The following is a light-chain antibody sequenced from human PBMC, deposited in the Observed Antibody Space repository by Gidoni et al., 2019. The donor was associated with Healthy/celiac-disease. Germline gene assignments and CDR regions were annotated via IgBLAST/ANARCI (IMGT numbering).Light chain of an antibody. Sequence: QSALTQPASVSGSPGQSITISCTGNNSDGGIYDLVSWYQQHPGKAPKLMIYGVIKRPSGVSNRFSGSKSGNAASLTISGLQAEDEADYYGCSYAGSSTFVFGTETKVTVL. V-gene: IGLV2-23*02. CDR1: NSDGGIYDL. CDR2: GVI. CDR3: CSYAGSSTFV. J-gene: IGLJ1*01.